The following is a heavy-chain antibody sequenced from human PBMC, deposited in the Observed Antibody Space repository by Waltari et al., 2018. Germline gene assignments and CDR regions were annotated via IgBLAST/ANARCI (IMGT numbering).Heavy chain of an antibody. CDR3: AKSTAAGVNGWFDP. Sequence: EVQLLESGGGLVQPGGSLRLSCAASGFTFSSYAMGWVRQAPGKGLEWVSAITGSGISTYHADSVKGRFTISRDNSKNTLYLQMNSLRAEDTAVYYCAKSTAAGVNGWFDPWGQGTLVTVSS. J-gene: IGHJ5*02. V-gene: IGHV3-23*01. CDR2: ITGSGIST. D-gene: IGHD6-13*01. CDR1: GFTFSSYA.